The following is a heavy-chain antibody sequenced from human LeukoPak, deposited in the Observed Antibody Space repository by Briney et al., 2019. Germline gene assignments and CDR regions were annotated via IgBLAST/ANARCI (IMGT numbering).Heavy chain of an antibody. CDR2: IYCSGST. CDR3: ARHHNQYYYGSGVSGGWFDP. Sequence: PSETLSLTCTVSGGSISSSSYYWGWIRQPPGKGLEWIGSIYCSGSTYYNPSLKSRVTISVDSSRTQFSLKLSSMTAADTAVYYCARHHNQYYYGSGVSGGWFDPWGQGTLVTVSS. D-gene: IGHD3-10*01. CDR1: GGSISSSSYY. V-gene: IGHV4-39*07. J-gene: IGHJ5*02.